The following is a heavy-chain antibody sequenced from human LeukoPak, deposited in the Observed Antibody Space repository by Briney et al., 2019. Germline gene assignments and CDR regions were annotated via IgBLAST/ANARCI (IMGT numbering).Heavy chain of an antibody. CDR1: GGSFSGYY. V-gene: IGHV4-34*01. Sequence: SETLSLTCAVYGGSFSGYYWSWIRQPPGKGLEWIGEINHSGSTNYNPSLKSRVTISVDTSKNQFSLKLSSVTAADTAVYYCARRRVPKRITMVRGVIGYGMDVWGQGTTVTVSS. CDR3: ARRRVPKRITMVRGVIGYGMDV. D-gene: IGHD3-10*01. CDR2: INHSGST. J-gene: IGHJ6*02.